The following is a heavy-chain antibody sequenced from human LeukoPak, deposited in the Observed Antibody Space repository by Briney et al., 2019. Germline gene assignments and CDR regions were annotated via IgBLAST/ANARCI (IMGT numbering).Heavy chain of an antibody. CDR3: ARAQAAAGTSYYGMDV. V-gene: IGHV3-11*04. Sequence: PGGSLRLSCAVSGFSVSDKYMSWVRQAPGKGLEWVSYISSSGSTIYYADSVKGRFTISRDNAKNSLYLQMNSLRAEDTAVYYCARAQAAAGTSYYGMDVWGQGTTVTVSS. CDR1: GFSVSDKY. CDR2: ISSSGSTI. D-gene: IGHD6-13*01. J-gene: IGHJ6*02.